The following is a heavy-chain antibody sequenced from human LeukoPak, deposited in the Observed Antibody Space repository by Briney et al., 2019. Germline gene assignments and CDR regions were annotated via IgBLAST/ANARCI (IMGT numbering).Heavy chain of an antibody. CDR1: GFTFTSYA. Sequence: GGSLRLSCAASGFTFTSYAMSWVRQAPGKGLEWVSSIISSSGYIHYADSVKGRFTISRDNAKNSLYLQMNSLRAEDTAVYYCARGVSFRMVGTATDFDYWGQGTLVTVSS. D-gene: IGHD2-21*02. J-gene: IGHJ4*02. V-gene: IGHV3-21*01. CDR2: IISSSGYI. CDR3: ARGVSFRMVGTATDFDY.